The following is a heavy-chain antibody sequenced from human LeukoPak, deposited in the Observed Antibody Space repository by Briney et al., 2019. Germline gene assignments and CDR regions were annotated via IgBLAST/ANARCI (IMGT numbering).Heavy chain of an antibody. V-gene: IGHV6-1*01. J-gene: IGHJ4*02. CDR1: GDSVSSNSAA. Sequence: SQTLSLTCAISGDSVSSNSAAWNWIRRSPSRGLGWLGRTYYRSKFYNDYAVSVKSRITVNPDTSKNQFSLQLNSVTPEDTAVYYCARGTGDQGFDYWGQGTPVTVSS. D-gene: IGHD7-27*01. CDR3: ARGTGDQGFDY. CDR2: TYYRSKFYN.